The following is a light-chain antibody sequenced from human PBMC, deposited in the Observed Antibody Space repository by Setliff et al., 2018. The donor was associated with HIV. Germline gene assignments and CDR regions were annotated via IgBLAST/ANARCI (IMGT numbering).Light chain of an antibody. CDR3: AAWDDSLSGVV. J-gene: IGLJ2*01. CDR2: RNG. V-gene: IGLV1-47*01. Sequence: QSVLTQPPSASGTPGQRVIISCSGSISNIGSNYVCWYQQLPGTAPKLLIYRNGEWPSGVPDRFSGSKSGTSASLAISGLRSEDEADYYCAAWDDSLSGVVFGGGTKVTVL. CDR1: ISNIGSNY.